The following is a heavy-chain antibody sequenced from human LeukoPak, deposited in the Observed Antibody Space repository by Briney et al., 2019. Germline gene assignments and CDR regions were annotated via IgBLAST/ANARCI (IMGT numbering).Heavy chain of an antibody. V-gene: IGHV4-59*12. D-gene: IGHD5-12*01. J-gene: IGHJ5*02. CDR2: IYYSGST. CDR3: AREVTTIEDNWFDP. CDR1: GGSISSYY. Sequence: SETLSLTCTVSGGSISSYYWSWIRQPPGKGLEWIGYIYYSGSTNYNPSLKSRVTISVDTSKNQFSLKLSSVTAADTAVYFCAREVTTIEDNWFDPWGQGTLVTVSS.